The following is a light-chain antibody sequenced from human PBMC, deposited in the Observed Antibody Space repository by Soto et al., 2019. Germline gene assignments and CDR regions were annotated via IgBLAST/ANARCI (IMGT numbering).Light chain of an antibody. J-gene: IGKJ4*01. V-gene: IGKV3-20*01. CDR3: QQYNNWPVT. Sequence: EIVLTQSPGTLSLSPGERATLSCRASQSVSSSYLAWYQQKPGQAPRLLIYGASSRATGIPDRFSGSGSGTEFTLTISSLQSEDSAVYYCQQYNNWPVTFGGGTKVDIK. CDR2: GAS. CDR1: QSVSSSY.